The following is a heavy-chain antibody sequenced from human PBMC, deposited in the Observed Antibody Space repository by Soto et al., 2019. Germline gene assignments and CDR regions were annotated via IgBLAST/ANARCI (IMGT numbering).Heavy chain of an antibody. D-gene: IGHD3-22*01. V-gene: IGHV4-39*01. CDR1: GGSISSSSYY. CDR2: IYYSGST. J-gene: IGHJ5*02. Sequence: SETLSLTCTVSGGSISSSSYYWGWIRQPPGKGLEWIGSIYYSGSTYYNPSLKSRVTISVDTSKNQFSLKLSSVTAADTVVYYCARHYYYDSSGYYRWFDPWGQGTLVTVSS. CDR3: ARHYYYDSSGYYRWFDP.